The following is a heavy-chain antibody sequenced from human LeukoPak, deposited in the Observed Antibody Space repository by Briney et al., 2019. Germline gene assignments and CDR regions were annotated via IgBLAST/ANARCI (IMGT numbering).Heavy chain of an antibody. J-gene: IGHJ4*02. CDR1: GGSISSSSYS. D-gene: IGHD3-22*01. CDR3: ARHAVGGSGSTNGYYFDY. CDR2: IYYSGST. Sequence: PSETLSLTCTVSGGSISSSSYSWGWIRQPPGKGLEWIGSIYYSGSTYYNPSLKSRVTISVDTSKNQFSLKLSSVTAADTAVYYCARHAVGGSGSTNGYYFDYWGQGTLVTVSS. V-gene: IGHV4-39*01.